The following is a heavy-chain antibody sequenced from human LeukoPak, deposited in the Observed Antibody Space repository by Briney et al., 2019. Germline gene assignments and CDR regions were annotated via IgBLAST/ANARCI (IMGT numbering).Heavy chain of an antibody. Sequence: ASVKDSCKASGYIFIGYGLSWVRQAPGQGLEWMGWINTDNGQTDFAQKFQDRIIMTTDTSTSTAYLEVTSLRSDDTAVYYCARGGGTYWADHWGQGTLVTVSS. CDR3: ARGGGTYWADH. J-gene: IGHJ1*01. D-gene: IGHD1-26*01. CDR2: INTDNGQT. CDR1: GYIFIGYG. V-gene: IGHV1-18*01.